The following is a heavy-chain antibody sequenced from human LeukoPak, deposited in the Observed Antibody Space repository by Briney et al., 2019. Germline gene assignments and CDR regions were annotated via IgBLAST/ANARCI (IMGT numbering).Heavy chain of an antibody. J-gene: IGHJ5*02. CDR2: IIPIFGTA. CDR1: GGTFSSYA. CDR3: ARGMRWLQYNWFDP. D-gene: IGHD5-24*01. Sequence: ASVKVSCKASGGTFSSYAISWVRQAPGQGLEWMGGIIPIFGTANYAQKFQGRVTMTRNTSISTAYMELSSLRSEDTAVYYCARGMRWLQYNWFDPWGQGTLVTVSS. V-gene: IGHV1-69*05.